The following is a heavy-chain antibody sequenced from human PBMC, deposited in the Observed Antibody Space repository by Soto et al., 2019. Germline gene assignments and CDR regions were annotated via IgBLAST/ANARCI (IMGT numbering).Heavy chain of an antibody. D-gene: IGHD6-6*01. CDR3: ATQAARPPYFDY. Sequence: SDTLSLTCTVSGGSISSSSYYWGWIRQPPGKGLEWIGSIYYSGSTYYNPSLKSRVTISVDTSKNQFSLKLSSVTAADTAVYYCATQAARPPYFDYWGQGTMVTVSS. V-gene: IGHV4-39*01. CDR1: GGSISSSSYY. CDR2: IYYSGST. J-gene: IGHJ4*02.